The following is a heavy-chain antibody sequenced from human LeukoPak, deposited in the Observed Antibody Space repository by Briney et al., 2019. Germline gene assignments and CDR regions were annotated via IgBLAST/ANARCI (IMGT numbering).Heavy chain of an antibody. CDR1: GGSISSYY. V-gene: IGHV4-59*08. CDR3: ARPYYYDSRIDP. J-gene: IGHJ5*02. CDR2: SYYSGST. Sequence: SETLSLTCTVSGGSISSYYWNWIRQPPGKGLEWIGYSYYSGSTNYNPSLKSRVTISVDTSKNQLSLKLTSVTAADTAVYYCARPYYYDSRIDPWGQGTLVTVSS. D-gene: IGHD3-22*01.